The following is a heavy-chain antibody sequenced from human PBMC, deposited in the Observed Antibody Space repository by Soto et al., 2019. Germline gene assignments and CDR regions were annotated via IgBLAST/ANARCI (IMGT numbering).Heavy chain of an antibody. V-gene: IGHV1-46*01. D-gene: IGHD3-22*01. Sequence: GASVTVSCKTSGYNFTSHYIHWVRQAPGQRLESMGIIYPRGGSTIYAQKFQGKVTMTRDTSTHTLYMELSSLRSEDTAIYYCARVGYSSTGTTLHFHGLDVWGQGTTVTVSS. J-gene: IGHJ6*02. CDR3: ARVGYSSTGTTLHFHGLDV. CDR2: IYPRGGST. CDR1: GYNFTSHY.